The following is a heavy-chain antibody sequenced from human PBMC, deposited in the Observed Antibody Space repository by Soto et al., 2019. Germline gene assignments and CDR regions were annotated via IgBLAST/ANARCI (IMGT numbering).Heavy chain of an antibody. CDR1: GGTFSSYT. Sequence: ASVKVSCKASGGTFSSYTISWVRQAPGQGLEWMGRIIPILGIANYAQKFQGRVTITADKSTSTAYMELSSLRSEDTAVYYCARNPIDILTGYYYYYMDVWGKGTTVTVSS. J-gene: IGHJ6*03. V-gene: IGHV1-69*02. CDR3: ARNPIDILTGYYYYYMDV. CDR2: IIPILGIA. D-gene: IGHD3-9*01.